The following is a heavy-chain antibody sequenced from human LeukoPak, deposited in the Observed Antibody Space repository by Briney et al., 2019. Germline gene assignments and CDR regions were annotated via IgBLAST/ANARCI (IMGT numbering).Heavy chain of an antibody. V-gene: IGHV3-23*01. D-gene: IGHD5-24*01. CDR3: AKDAPYVDMATMVKAYFFDY. Sequence: GGSLRLSCAASGFTFSSYAMSWVRQAPGKGLEWVSGISGGGDSTSYADSVKGRFTISRDNSRNTLYLQMNSLRAEDTAIYYCAKDAPYVDMATMVKAYFFDYWGQGTLVTVSS. J-gene: IGHJ4*02. CDR1: GFTFSSYA. CDR2: ISGGGDST.